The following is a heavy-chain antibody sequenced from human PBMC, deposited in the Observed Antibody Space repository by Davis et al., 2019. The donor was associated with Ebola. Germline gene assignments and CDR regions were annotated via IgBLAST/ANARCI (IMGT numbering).Heavy chain of an antibody. J-gene: IGHJ6*02. V-gene: IGHV1-18*01. CDR2: ISAYNGNT. CDR3: ARDLDYGPLRDCGGDCYYGMDV. D-gene: IGHD2-21*01. CDR1: GYTFTSYG. Sequence: AASVKVSCKASGYTFTSYGISWVRQAPGQGLEWMGWISAYNGNTNYAQKLQGRVTMTTDTSTSTAYMELRSLRSDDTAVYYCARDLDYGPLRDCGGDCYYGMDVWGQGTTVTVSS.